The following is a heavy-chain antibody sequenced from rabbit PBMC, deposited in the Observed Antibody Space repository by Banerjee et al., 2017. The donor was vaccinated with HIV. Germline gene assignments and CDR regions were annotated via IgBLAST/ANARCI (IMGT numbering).Heavy chain of an antibody. J-gene: IGHJ4*01. CDR2: IYTSSSGST. CDR1: GFSFSSSYY. CDR3: ARDLHGDLSAYFDL. V-gene: IGHV1S40*01. D-gene: IGHD2-1*01. Sequence: QSLEESGGDLVKPGASLTLTCTASGFSFSSSYYMCWVRQAPGKGLEWIACIYTSSSGSTYYASWAKGRFTISKTSSTTVTLQMTSLTAADTATYFCARDLHGDLSAYFDLWGQGTLVTVS.